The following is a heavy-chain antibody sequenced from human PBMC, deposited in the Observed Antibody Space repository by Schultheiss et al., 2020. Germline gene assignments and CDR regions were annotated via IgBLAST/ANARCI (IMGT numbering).Heavy chain of an antibody. V-gene: IGHV4-59*12. CDR3: ARDPQARYSSSFD. CDR1: SGSISSCY. CDR2: IYYSGST. Sequence: SETLSLTCTVSSGSISSCYWSWIRQPPGKGLEWIGYIYYSGSTNYNPSLKSRVTISVDTSKNQFSLKLSSVTAADTAVYYCARDPQARYSSSFDWGQGTLVTVSS. J-gene: IGHJ4*02. D-gene: IGHD6-13*01.